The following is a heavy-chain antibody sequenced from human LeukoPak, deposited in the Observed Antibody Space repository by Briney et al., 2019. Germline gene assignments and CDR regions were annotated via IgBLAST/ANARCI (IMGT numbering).Heavy chain of an antibody. CDR2: ISSSGSTI. V-gene: IGHV3-11*01. D-gene: IGHD6-13*01. J-gene: IGHJ4*02. CDR1: GFTFSDYY. Sequence: GGSLRLSCAASGFTFSDYYMSWIRQAPGKGLEWVSYISSSGSTIYYADSVKGRFTISRDNAKNSLYLQMNSLRSEDTAVYYCVRGRKRYLGIAAADFDYWGQGTRVTVSS. CDR3: VRGRKRYLGIAAADFDY.